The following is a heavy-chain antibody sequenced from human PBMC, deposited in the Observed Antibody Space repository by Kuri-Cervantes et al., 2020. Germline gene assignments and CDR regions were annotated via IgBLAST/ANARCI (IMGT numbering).Heavy chain of an antibody. V-gene: IGHV1-46*01. J-gene: IGHJ3*02. D-gene: IGHD4-17*01. Sequence: ASVKVSCKASGYTFTSYYMHWVRQAPGQGLEWMGIINPSGGSTSYAQKFQGRVTMTRDTSTSTVYMELSSLRSDDTAVYYCARPRGQYGDRQGGRKPHGAFDIWGQGTMVTVSS. CDR2: INPSGGST. CDR1: GYTFTSYY. CDR3: ARPRGQYGDRQGGRKPHGAFDI.